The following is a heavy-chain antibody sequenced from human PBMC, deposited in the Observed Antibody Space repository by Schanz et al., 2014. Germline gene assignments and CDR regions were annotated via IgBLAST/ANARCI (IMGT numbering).Heavy chain of an antibody. CDR1: GFTFGDYA. V-gene: IGHV3-23*01. D-gene: IGHD6-13*01. CDR2: INTGVNT. J-gene: IGHJ4*02. CDR3: AKSQGSSFDS. Sequence: EVQLLESGGGLVQPGGSLRLSCAASGFTFGDYAMTWVRQAPGKGLEWVSAINTGVNTYYADSVRGRFTISRDNAKNSLFLQLNSLRADDTAVYYCAKSQGSSFDSGGQGTLVTVSS.